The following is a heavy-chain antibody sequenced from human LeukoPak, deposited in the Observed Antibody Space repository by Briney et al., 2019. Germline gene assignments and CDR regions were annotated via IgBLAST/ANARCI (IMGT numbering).Heavy chain of an antibody. Sequence: PGGSLRLSCAASGFTFSSYWMSWVRQAPGEGLEWVANIKQDGSEKYYVDSVKGRFTISRDNAKNSLYLQMNSLRAEGTAVYYCARDGTYSSGWYRGAADYWGQGALVTVSS. CDR1: GFTFSSYW. CDR2: IKQDGSEK. D-gene: IGHD6-19*01. CDR3: ARDGTYSSGWYRGAADY. V-gene: IGHV3-7*01. J-gene: IGHJ4*02.